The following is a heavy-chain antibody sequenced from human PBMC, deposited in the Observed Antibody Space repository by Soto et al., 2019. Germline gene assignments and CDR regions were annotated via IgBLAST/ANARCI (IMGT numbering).Heavy chain of an antibody. Sequence: ASVKVSCKASGYTFTGYYMHWVRQAPGQGLEWMGWINPNSGGTNYAQKFQGWVTMTRDTSISTAYMELSRLRSDDTAVYYCARPTYYYDSSGYYDAVFDIWGQGTMVTVSS. CDR2: INPNSGGT. V-gene: IGHV1-2*04. CDR3: ARPTYYYDSSGYYDAVFDI. J-gene: IGHJ3*02. D-gene: IGHD3-22*01. CDR1: GYTFTGYY.